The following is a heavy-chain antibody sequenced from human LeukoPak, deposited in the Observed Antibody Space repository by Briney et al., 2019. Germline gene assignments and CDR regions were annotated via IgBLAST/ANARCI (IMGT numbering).Heavy chain of an antibody. CDR3: ARDRSGSYWAAFDI. CDR1: GFTFSSYG. J-gene: IGHJ3*02. Sequence: GGSLRLSCAASGFTFSSYGMHWVRQAPGKGLEWVAVIYSGGSTYYADSVKGRFTISRDNSKNTLYLQMNSLRAEDTAVYYCARDRSGSYWAAFDIWGQGTMVTVSS. D-gene: IGHD1-26*01. CDR2: IYSGGST. V-gene: IGHV3-66*01.